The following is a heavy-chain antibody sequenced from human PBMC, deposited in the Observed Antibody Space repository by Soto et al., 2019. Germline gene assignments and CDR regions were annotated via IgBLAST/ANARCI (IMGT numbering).Heavy chain of an antibody. Sequence: GESLKISCAASGFTFSSYAMSWVRQAPGKGLEWVSAISGSGGSTYYADSVKGRFTISRDNSKNTLYLQMNSLRAEDTAVYYCAKDLGGKSNSWFDPWGQGTLVTVSS. J-gene: IGHJ5*02. CDR2: ISGSGGST. CDR1: GFTFSSYA. CDR3: AKDLGGKSNSWFDP. V-gene: IGHV3-23*01. D-gene: IGHD4-4*01.